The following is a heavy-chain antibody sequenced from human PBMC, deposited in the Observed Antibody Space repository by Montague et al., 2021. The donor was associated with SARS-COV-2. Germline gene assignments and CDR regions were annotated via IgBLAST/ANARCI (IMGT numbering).Heavy chain of an antibody. CDR1: GLTFSAYA. J-gene: IGHJ4*02. CDR3: AKGMDRMVQGIIIWKNGDYFDY. V-gene: IGHV3-23*01. D-gene: IGHD3-10*01. CDR2: ISGGVGNT. Sequence: SLGLSCAASGLTFSAYAMNWVRQAPGRGLEWVAGISGGVGNTYYADSVKGRFTISRDNSKKALYLQLNTLRPEDTAVYYCAKGMDRMVQGIIIWKNGDYFDYWGQGTLVAVSS.